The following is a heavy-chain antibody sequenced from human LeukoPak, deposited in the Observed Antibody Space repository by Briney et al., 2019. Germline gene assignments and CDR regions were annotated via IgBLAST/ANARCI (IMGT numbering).Heavy chain of an antibody. CDR1: GGSISSNSYY. CDR2: IYYSGST. CDR3: ARANLYYYGSGPNFCWFDP. Sequence: PSETLSLTCTVSGGSISSNSYYWDWIRQPPGKGLEWIGNIYYSGSTYYNPSLRSRVTISVDTSKNQFSLKLSSVTAADTAVYYCARANLYYYGSGPNFCWFDPWGQGTLVTVPS. J-gene: IGHJ5*02. D-gene: IGHD3-10*01. V-gene: IGHV4-39*07.